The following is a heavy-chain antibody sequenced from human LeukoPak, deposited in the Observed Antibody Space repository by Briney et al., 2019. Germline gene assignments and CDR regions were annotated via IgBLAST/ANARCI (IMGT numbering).Heavy chain of an antibody. CDR3: TRHDILEMATTPFDY. Sequence: GGSLRLSCAASGFTFCGSAMHWVRQASGKGLEWVSRIRSKANSYATAYAASVKGRFTISRDDSKNTAYLQMNSLKTEDTAVYYCTRHDILEMATTPFDYWGQGTLVTVSS. CDR2: IRSKANSYAT. D-gene: IGHD5-24*01. J-gene: IGHJ4*02. CDR1: GFTFCGSA. V-gene: IGHV3-73*01.